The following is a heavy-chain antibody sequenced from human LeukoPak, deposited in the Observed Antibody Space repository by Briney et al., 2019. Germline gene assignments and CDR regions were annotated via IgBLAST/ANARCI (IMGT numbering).Heavy chain of an antibody. CDR1: GFTFSSYA. CDR3: AKFGGGIAARRYYFDY. V-gene: IGHV3-23*01. J-gene: IGHJ4*02. Sequence: GGSLRLSCAAPGFTFSSYAMSWVRQAPGKGLEWVSAISGSGGSTYYADSVKGRFTISRDNSKNTLYLQMNSLRAEDTAVYYCAKFGGGIAARRYYFDYWGQGTLVTVSS. CDR2: ISGSGGST. D-gene: IGHD6-6*01.